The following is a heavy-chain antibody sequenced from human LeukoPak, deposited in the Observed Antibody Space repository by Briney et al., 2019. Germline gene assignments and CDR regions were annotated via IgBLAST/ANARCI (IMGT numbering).Heavy chain of an antibody. J-gene: IGHJ4*02. Sequence: TSSETLSLTCTVSGGPISTTSHYWGWIRQPPGKGLEWIGTIDYRGSTNYNPSLKSRVTISVDTSKNQFSLKLSSVTAEDTAVYYCARGGGYNNFDFWGQGTLVTVSS. CDR1: GGPISTTSHY. D-gene: IGHD5-24*01. CDR3: ARGGGYNNFDF. CDR2: IDYRGST. V-gene: IGHV4-39*07.